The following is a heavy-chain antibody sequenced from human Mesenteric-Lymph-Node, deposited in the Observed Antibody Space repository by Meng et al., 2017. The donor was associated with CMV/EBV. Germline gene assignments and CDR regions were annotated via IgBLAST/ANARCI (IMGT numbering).Heavy chain of an antibody. V-gene: IGHV1-2*02. D-gene: IGHD1-26*01. CDR3: ARGRIGSGSYSY. Sequence: ASVKVSCKAYGYTLTSQYIHWVRQAPGQGLEWMGWINPNSGGTNYAQKFQGRVTMTRDTSISTAYMELSRLRSDDTAVYYCARGRIGSGSYSYWGQGTLVTVSS. CDR2: INPNSGGT. J-gene: IGHJ4*02. CDR1: GYTLTSQY.